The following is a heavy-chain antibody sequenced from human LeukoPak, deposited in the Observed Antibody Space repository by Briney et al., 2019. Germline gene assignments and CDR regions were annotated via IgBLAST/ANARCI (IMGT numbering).Heavy chain of an antibody. Sequence: GGSLRLSCAASGFTFSDRYMEWVRQAPGKGLEWVGRIRIKANSYSTDYAASVKGRFIISRDDSKNSLYLQMNSLKTGDTAVYFCARGMDSGSHFDYWGQGTLVTVSS. CDR1: GFTFSDRY. V-gene: IGHV3-72*01. D-gene: IGHD3-22*01. CDR3: ARGMDSGSHFDY. J-gene: IGHJ4*02. CDR2: IRIKANSYST.